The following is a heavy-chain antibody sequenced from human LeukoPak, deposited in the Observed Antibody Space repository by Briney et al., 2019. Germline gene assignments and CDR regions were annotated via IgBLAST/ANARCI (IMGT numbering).Heavy chain of an antibody. CDR2: ISGSGSGT. Sequence: GGSLRLSCAASGFTFNIFAMNWVRQAPGKGLEWVSAISGSGSGTYYADSVKGRFTISRDNSKNTMYLQMKSLRAEDTAVYYCARDSSGSYGNFDYWGQGTLVTVSS. J-gene: IGHJ4*02. CDR3: ARDSSGSYGNFDY. CDR1: GFTFNIFA. D-gene: IGHD1-26*01. V-gene: IGHV3-23*01.